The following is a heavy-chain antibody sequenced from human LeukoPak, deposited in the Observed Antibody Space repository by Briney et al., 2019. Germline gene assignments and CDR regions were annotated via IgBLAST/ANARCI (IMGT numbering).Heavy chain of an antibody. CDR3: AKGLVGFSYYYGMDV. CDR1: GFTFDDYA. CDR2: ISWNSGSI. V-gene: IGHV3-9*03. D-gene: IGHD3-10*01. Sequence: GRSLRLSCAASGFTFDDYAMHWVRQAPGKGLEWVSGISWNSGSIGYADSVKGRFTISRDNAKNSLYLQMNSLRAEDMALYYCAKGLVGFSYYYGMDVWGQGTTVTVSS. J-gene: IGHJ6*02.